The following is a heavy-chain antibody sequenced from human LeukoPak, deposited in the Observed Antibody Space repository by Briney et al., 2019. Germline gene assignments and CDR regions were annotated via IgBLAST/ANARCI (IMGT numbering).Heavy chain of an antibody. CDR3: ARDHGDYGEYFQH. D-gene: IGHD4-17*01. V-gene: IGHV3-74*01. CDR1: GFTFSSYW. J-gene: IGHJ1*01. Sequence: GGSLRLSCAASGFTFSSYWMHWVRQAPGKGLVWVSRINSDGSSTSYADSVKGRFTISRDNAKNTLCLQMNSLRAEDTAVYYCARDHGDYGEYFQHWGQGTLVTVSS. CDR2: INSDGSST.